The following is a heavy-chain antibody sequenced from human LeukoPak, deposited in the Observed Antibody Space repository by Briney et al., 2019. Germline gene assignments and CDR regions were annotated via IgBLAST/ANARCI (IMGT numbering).Heavy chain of an antibody. D-gene: IGHD3-22*01. Sequence: GGSLRLSCAASGFTFSSYAMSWVRQAPGDGLEWVSAISGSGGSTYYADSVKGRFTISRDNSKNTLYLQMNSLRAEDTAVYYCAKDYVPKTYYYDSSGPYFDYWGQGTLVTVSS. CDR2: ISGSGGST. V-gene: IGHV3-23*01. J-gene: IGHJ4*02. CDR3: AKDYVPKTYYYDSSGPYFDY. CDR1: GFTFSSYA.